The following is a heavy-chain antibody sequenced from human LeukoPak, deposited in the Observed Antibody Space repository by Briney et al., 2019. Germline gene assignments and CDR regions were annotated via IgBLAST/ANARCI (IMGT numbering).Heavy chain of an antibody. CDR2: IIPIFGTA. J-gene: IGHJ4*02. D-gene: IGHD3-22*01. CDR3: ARVLLSYYDSSGYYGPFSY. Sequence: GASVKVSCKASGGTFSSYAISWVRQAPGQGLEWMGGIIPIFGTAIYAQKFQGRVTITADESTSTAYMELSSLRSEDTAVYYCARVLLSYYDSSGYYGPFSYWGQGTLVTVSS. CDR1: GGTFSSYA. V-gene: IGHV1-69*01.